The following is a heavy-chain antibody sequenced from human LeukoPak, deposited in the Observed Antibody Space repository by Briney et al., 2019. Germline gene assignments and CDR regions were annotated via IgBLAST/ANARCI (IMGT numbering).Heavy chain of an antibody. CDR1: GYTFTGYY. J-gene: IGHJ4*02. CDR3: ARPYSSGWYGGDY. D-gene: IGHD6-19*01. Sequence: ASVKVSCKASGYTFTGYYMHWVRQAPGQGLEWMGWVSAYNGNTHYAQKFQGRITMTTDTSTSTAYMELRSLRSDDTAVYYCARPYSSGWYGGDYWGQGTLVTVSS. V-gene: IGHV1-18*04. CDR2: VSAYNGNT.